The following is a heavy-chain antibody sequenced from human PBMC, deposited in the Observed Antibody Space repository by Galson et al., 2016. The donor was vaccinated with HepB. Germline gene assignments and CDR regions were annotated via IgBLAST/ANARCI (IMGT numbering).Heavy chain of an antibody. CDR2: IYYSGTT. CDR3: ARSPPGLYPLVPAAMNNYFDP. D-gene: IGHD2-2*01. Sequence: SETLSLTCTVSGDSISSISNSPYYWGWIRQPPGKGMEYIGSIYYSGTTYYKPSLKSRVTISVDTSKNQFSLKMTSVTAADTAVYYCARSPPGLYPLVPAAMNNYFDPWGQGIWVTVST. V-gene: IGHV4-39*07. J-gene: IGHJ5*02. CDR1: GDSISSISNSPYY.